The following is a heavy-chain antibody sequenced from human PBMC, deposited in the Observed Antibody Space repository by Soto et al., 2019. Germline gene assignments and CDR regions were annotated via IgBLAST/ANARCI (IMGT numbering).Heavy chain of an antibody. CDR2: ISSSSSYT. CDR1: GFTFSDYY. V-gene: IGHV3-11*06. J-gene: IGHJ4*02. D-gene: IGHD1-26*01. Sequence: QVQLVESGGGLVKPGGSLRLSCAASGFTFSDYYMSWIRQAPGKGLEWVSYISSSSSYTNYADSVKGRFTISRDNAKNSLYLKMNSLRAEDTAVYYCAREMVVGAYFDCWGQGTLVTVSS. CDR3: AREMVVGAYFDC.